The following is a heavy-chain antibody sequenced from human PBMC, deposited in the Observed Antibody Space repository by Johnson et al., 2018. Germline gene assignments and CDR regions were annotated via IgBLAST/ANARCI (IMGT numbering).Heavy chain of an antibody. J-gene: IGHJ4*02. V-gene: IGHV4-59*01. D-gene: IGHD5-18*01. CDR1: GVSITNSY. Sequence: QVQLQESGPGRVKPSETLSLTCSVSGVSITNSYWSWIRQPPGKGLEWIGYAFYSGRAKYNPSLKSRVTISVDTSKSQFSLKLTSVTAADTAVYYCGRDHTATLRYIDYWGQGTLVTVSS. CDR3: GRDHTATLRYIDY. CDR2: AFYSGRA.